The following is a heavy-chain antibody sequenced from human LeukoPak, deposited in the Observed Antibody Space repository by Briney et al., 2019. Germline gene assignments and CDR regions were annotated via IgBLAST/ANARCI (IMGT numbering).Heavy chain of an antibody. CDR1: GFPLSSSGVG. Sequence: GPTLVKPTQTLTLTCTFSGFPLSSSGVGVGWIRQPPGKALEWLALIYWDDDKRYSPSLKSRLTITKDTSKNQVVLTMTNMDPVDTATYYCARRPSASWYFDYWGQGTLVTVSS. V-gene: IGHV2-5*02. CDR3: ARRPSASWYFDY. CDR2: IYWDDDK. D-gene: IGHD6-6*01. J-gene: IGHJ4*02.